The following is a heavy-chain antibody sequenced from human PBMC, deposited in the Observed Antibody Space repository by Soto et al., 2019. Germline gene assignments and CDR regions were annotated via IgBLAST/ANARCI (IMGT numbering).Heavy chain of an antibody. V-gene: IGHV3-48*02. Sequence: PGGSLRLSCVASGFTFRSFSLNWVRQAPGKGLEWVSYISGTDTAHYADSVKGRFTISRDSAKNSVYLHMTSVREEDTAVYYCARGPAATAFYFDYWGQGTPVTVSS. CDR3: ARGPAATAFYFDY. D-gene: IGHD6-25*01. CDR1: GFTFRSFS. CDR2: ISGTDTA. J-gene: IGHJ4*02.